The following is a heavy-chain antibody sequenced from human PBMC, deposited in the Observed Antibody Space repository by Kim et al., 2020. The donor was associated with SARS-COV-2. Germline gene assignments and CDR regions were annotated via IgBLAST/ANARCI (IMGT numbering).Heavy chain of an antibody. V-gene: IGHV4-34*01. J-gene: IGHJ4*02. Sequence: SGSTNYNPSLKSRVTISVDTSKNQFSLKLSSVTAADTAVYYCARGRAPDYWGQGTLVTVSS. CDR2: SGST. CDR3: ARGRAPDY.